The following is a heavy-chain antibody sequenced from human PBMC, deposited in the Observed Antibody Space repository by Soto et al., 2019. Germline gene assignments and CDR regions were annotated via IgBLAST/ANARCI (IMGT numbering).Heavy chain of an antibody. V-gene: IGHV3-23*01. J-gene: IGHJ4*02. Sequence: GGSLRLSCAASGFTFSSYAMSWVRQAPGKGLEWVSAISGSGGSTYYADSVKGRFTISRDNSKNTLYLQINSLRAEDTAVYYCAKGQFGQGYEYFDYWGQGTLVTVSS. CDR2: ISGSGGST. D-gene: IGHD5-12*01. CDR3: AKGQFGQGYEYFDY. CDR1: GFTFSSYA.